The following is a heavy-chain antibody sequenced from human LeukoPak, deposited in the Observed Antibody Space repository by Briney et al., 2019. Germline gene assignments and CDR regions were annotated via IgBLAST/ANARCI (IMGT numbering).Heavy chain of an antibody. Sequence: PGGSLRLSCAASGFTFSSYSMNWVRQAPGKGLEWVPSISSSSSYIYYADSVKGRFTISRDNAKNSLYLQMNSLRAEDTAVYYCARGLTIFGVVRAFDIWGQGTMVTVSS. CDR1: GFTFSSYS. V-gene: IGHV3-21*04. CDR2: ISSSSSYI. CDR3: ARGLTIFGVVRAFDI. J-gene: IGHJ3*02. D-gene: IGHD3-3*01.